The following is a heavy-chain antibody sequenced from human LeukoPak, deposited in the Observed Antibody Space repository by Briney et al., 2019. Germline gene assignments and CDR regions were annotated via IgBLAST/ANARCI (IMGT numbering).Heavy chain of an antibody. CDR3: AGSIVVVPAAILGAFDI. Sequence: PGESLKISCKGSGYSFTSYWIGWVRQMPGKGLEWMGIIYPGDSDTRYSPSFQGQVTISADKSISTAYLQWSSLKASDTAMYYCAGSIVVVPAAILGAFDIWGQGTMVTVPS. D-gene: IGHD2-2*02. J-gene: IGHJ3*02. CDR2: IYPGDSDT. V-gene: IGHV5-51*01. CDR1: GYSFTSYW.